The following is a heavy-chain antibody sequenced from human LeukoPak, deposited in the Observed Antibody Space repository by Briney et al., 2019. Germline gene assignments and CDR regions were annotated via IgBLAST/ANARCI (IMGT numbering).Heavy chain of an antibody. Sequence: SETLSLTCAVSGGSINDYYWNWLRQFPGKGLEWIGCISYSGSTNYKPSLKSRVTISVDTSKNYLSLKVRSVTAADTAVYFCARGTDCTGYIWGWGQGALVTVSS. D-gene: IGHD2-8*02. CDR2: ISYSGST. V-gene: IGHV4-59*01. CDR1: GGSINDYY. CDR3: ARGTDCTGYIWG. J-gene: IGHJ4*02.